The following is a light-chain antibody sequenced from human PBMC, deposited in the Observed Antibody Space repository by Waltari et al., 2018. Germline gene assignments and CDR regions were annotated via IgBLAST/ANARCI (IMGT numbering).Light chain of an antibody. CDR3: QHYVRLPAT. CDR1: QSVSRT. CDR2: GAS. J-gene: IGKJ1*01. V-gene: IGKV3-20*01. Sequence: EIVLTQSPGTLSLPPGERATLSCRASQSVSRTLAWYQQKPVQAPRLLIFGASNRATGIPDRFSGSGSGTDFSLIITRLEPEDSAMYYCQHYVRLPATFGQGTKVEIK.